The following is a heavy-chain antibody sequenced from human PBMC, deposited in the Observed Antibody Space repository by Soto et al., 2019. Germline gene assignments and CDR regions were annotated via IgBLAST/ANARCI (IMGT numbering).Heavy chain of an antibody. CDR2: IYNSGTT. CDR1: GGSIRNYY. J-gene: IGHJ4*02. V-gene: IGHV4-59*01. D-gene: IGHD4-17*01. Sequence: SETLSLTCTVSGGSIRNYYWNWIRQPPGKGLEWIGYIYNSGTTKYNPSLRSPVTISVDTSKSQFSLKLSSVTAADTAVYYCARRYGGTLDNWGQGTLVTVS. CDR3: ARRYGGTLDN.